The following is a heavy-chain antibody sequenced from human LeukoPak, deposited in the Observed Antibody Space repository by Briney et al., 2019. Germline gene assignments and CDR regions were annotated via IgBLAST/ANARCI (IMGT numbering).Heavy chain of an antibody. J-gene: IGHJ4*02. V-gene: IGHV3-23*01. D-gene: IGHD2-15*01. Sequence: PGGSLRLSCPASGFTFSNYAMSWVRQAPGKGREWVSAISTSGGSTYYADSVKGRFAISRDNSKNTRYLQMNSLRAEDTAIYYCAKTSGGNYWGQGTLVTVSS. CDR2: ISTSGGST. CDR3: AKTSGGNY. CDR1: GFTFSNYA.